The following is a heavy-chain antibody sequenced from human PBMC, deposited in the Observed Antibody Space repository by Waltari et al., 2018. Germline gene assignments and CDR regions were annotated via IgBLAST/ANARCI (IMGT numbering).Heavy chain of an antibody. CDR2: IRSKANSYAT. Sequence: EVQLVESGGGLVQPGGSLKLSCAASGFPFSGSAMHWVLQASGKGLEWVGRIRSKANSYATAYAASVKCRFTISRDDSKNTAYLQMNSLKTEDTAVYYCTRGSSSLPFDPWGQGTLVTVSS. J-gene: IGHJ5*02. CDR1: GFPFSGSA. D-gene: IGHD6-13*01. V-gene: IGHV3-73*01. CDR3: TRGSSSLPFDP.